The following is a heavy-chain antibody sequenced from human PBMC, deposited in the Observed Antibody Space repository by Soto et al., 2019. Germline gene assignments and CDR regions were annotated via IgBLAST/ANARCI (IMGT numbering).Heavy chain of an antibody. D-gene: IGHD2-2*01. Sequence: SETLSLTCTVSGDSITSYYWSWIRQPPGKGLEWIGYIYYSGSTDYNPSLKSRVTISVDTSKNQFSLKLSSVTAADTAVYYCARVYCSTTSCYHVVYFDYWGQGTPVTVSS. CDR2: IYYSGST. V-gene: IGHV4-59*01. CDR1: GDSITSYY. CDR3: ARVYCSTTSCYHVVYFDY. J-gene: IGHJ4*02.